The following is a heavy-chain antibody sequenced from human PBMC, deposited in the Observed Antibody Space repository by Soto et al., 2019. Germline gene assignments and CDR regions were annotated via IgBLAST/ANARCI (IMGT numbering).Heavy chain of an antibody. Sequence: QVQLVQSGAEVKKPGSSVKVSCKASGGAFTNDIITWVRQAPGQGLEWMGRIIPLLDITNYAQKFQGRVTMTADKSTSTAYMELNSLISEDTAVYYCARDSPIGSTFSGYDAIDYWGQGTRVTVSS. CDR3: ARDSPIGSTFSGYDAIDY. D-gene: IGHD5-12*01. V-gene: IGHV1-69*08. CDR2: IIPLLDIT. CDR1: GGAFTNDI. J-gene: IGHJ4*02.